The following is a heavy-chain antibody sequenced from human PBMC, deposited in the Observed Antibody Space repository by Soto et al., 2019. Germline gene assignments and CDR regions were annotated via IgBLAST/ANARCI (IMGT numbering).Heavy chain of an antibody. D-gene: IGHD2-2*01. CDR2: IYYSGST. J-gene: IGHJ6*02. CDR1: GGSISSGDYY. CDR3: ARGPRRYCSSTSCYSSHGMDV. Sequence: LSLTCTVSGGSISSGDYYWSWIRQPPGKGLEWIGYIYYSGSTYYNPSLKSRVTISVDTSKNQFSLKLSSVTAADTAVYYCARGPRRYCSSTSCYSSHGMDVWGQGTTVTVSS. V-gene: IGHV4-30-4*01.